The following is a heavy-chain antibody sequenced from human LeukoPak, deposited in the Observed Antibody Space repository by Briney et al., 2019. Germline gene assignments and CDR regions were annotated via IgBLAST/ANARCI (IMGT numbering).Heavy chain of an antibody. Sequence: PSETLSLTCAVYGGSFSGYYWSWIRQPPGKGLEWIGEINHSGSTNHNPSLKSRVTISVDTSKNQFSLKLSSVTAADTAVYYCARDRAMVRGVIKRDYWGQGTLVTVSS. CDR1: GGSFSGYY. J-gene: IGHJ4*02. D-gene: IGHD3-10*01. V-gene: IGHV4-34*01. CDR3: ARDRAMVRGVIKRDY. CDR2: INHSGST.